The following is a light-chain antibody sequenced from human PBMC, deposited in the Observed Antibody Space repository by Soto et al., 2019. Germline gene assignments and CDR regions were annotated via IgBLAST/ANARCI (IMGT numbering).Light chain of an antibody. J-gene: IGKJ1*01. V-gene: IGKV3-20*01. Sequence: VLTLSPGTLSLSPGERATLSCRASQSVSSSYLAWYQQKPGQAPRLLIYGASSRATGIPDRFSGSGSGTDFTLTISRLEPEDFAVYYCQQYGSSRWTFGQGTKVDIK. CDR3: QQYGSSRWT. CDR1: QSVSSSY. CDR2: GAS.